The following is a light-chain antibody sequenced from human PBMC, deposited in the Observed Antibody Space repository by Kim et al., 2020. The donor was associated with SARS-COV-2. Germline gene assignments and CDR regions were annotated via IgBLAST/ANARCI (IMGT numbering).Light chain of an antibody. J-gene: IGKJ4*01. V-gene: IGKV3-20*01. CDR3: QRFGSSILT. CDR2: GAS. Sequence: PGERATLSCRASEIIRNNYLAWYQHKPGQAPRLLIYGASSRATDIPDRFSGSGSGTDFTLTISRLEPEDFAVYYCQRFGSSILTFGGGTKVDIK. CDR1: EIIRNNY.